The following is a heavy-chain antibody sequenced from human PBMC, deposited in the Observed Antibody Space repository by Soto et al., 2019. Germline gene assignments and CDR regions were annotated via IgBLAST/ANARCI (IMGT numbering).Heavy chain of an antibody. V-gene: IGHV3-30-3*01. J-gene: IGHJ4*02. CDR3: ARSTVGEYDY. Sequence: GSLRLSCAASGFTFSSNAMHWVRQAPGKGLEWVSVISYDGGTQYYADSVKGRFTIPRDNSKNTLFLQMNSLRADDTAVYYCARSTVGEYDYWGLGTLVTVSS. D-gene: IGHD3-16*01. CDR1: GFTFSSNA. CDR2: ISYDGGTQ.